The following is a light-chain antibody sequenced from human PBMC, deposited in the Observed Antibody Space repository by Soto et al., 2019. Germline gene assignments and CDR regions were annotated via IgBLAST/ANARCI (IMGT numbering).Light chain of an antibody. CDR3: HQYHMWHSWT. J-gene: IGKJ1*01. CDR2: GAS. Sequence: DIVMTQSPATLSVSPGETASLSCGASREVSTNVVWYQHKPGQSPRVLVYGASIRATGFPDRFSGSGSGTEFALTIRGLKADDLAVYYCHQYHMWHSWTFGQGTKVDIK. CDR1: REVSTN. V-gene: IGKV3-15*01.